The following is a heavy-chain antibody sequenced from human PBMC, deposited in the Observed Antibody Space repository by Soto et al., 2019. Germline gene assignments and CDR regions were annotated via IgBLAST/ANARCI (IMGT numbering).Heavy chain of an antibody. Sequence: GGSLRLSCATSGFTFTRYSMNWVRQAPGKGLEWVSSISSTTNYIYYGDSMKGRFTISRDNAKNSLYLEMNSLRAEDTAVYYCARESEDLTSNFDYWGQGTLVTVSS. CDR3: ARESEDLTSNFDY. CDR1: GFTFTRYS. CDR2: ISSTTNYI. J-gene: IGHJ4*02. V-gene: IGHV3-21*06.